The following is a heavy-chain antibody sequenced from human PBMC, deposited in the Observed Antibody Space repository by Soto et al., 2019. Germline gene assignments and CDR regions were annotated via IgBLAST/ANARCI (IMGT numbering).Heavy chain of an antibody. J-gene: IGHJ6*02. D-gene: IGHD7-27*01. CDR1: GFTFSSYS. CDR2: ISSSSSTI. Sequence: EVQLVESGGGLVQPGGSLRLSCAASGFTFSSYSMNWVRQAPGKGLEWVSYISSSSSTIYYADSVKGRFTISRDNAKNSLYLQMNSLRDEDTAVYYCSYRTGGIHGYYGMDVWGQGTTVTVSS. CDR3: SYRTGGIHGYYGMDV. V-gene: IGHV3-48*02.